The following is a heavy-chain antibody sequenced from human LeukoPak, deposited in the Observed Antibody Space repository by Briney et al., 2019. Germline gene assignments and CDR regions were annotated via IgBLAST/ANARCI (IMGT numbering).Heavy chain of an antibody. D-gene: IGHD5-24*01. CDR2: INPNSGGT. CDR1: GYTFTGYY. J-gene: IGHJ4*02. Sequence: GASVKVSCKASGYTFTGYYLHWVRQAPGQGLEWMGWINPNSGGTNYAQKFQGRVTMTRDTSISTAYMELSRLRSDDTAVYYCARSPRLQLGGSYYWGQGTLVTVSS. CDR3: ARSPRLQLGGSYY. V-gene: IGHV1-2*02.